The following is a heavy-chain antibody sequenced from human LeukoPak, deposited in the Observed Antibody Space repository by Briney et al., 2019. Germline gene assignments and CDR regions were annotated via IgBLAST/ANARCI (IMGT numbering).Heavy chain of an antibody. CDR2: INAGNGNT. V-gene: IGHV1-3*01. Sequence: ASVKVSCKASGYTFTSYAMHWVRQAPGQRLEWMGWINAGNGNTNYAQRLQGRVTMTTDTSTSTAYMELRSLRSDDTAVYYCARGLKIDTADYWGQGTLVTVSS. CDR3: ARGLKIDTADY. CDR1: GYTFTSYA. D-gene: IGHD3-9*01. J-gene: IGHJ4*02.